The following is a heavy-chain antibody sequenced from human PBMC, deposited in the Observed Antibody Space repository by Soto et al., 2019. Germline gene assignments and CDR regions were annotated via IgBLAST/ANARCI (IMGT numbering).Heavy chain of an antibody. V-gene: IGHV3-30-3*01. J-gene: IGHJ6*02. CDR3: ARDRLGGQQLVYYYYGMDV. Sequence: LRLSCAASGFTFSSYAIHWVRQAPGKGLEWVAVISYDGSNKYYADSVKGRFTISRDNSKNTLYLQMNSLRAEDTAVYYCARDRLGGQQLVYYYYGMDVWGQGTTVTVSS. CDR2: ISYDGSNK. CDR1: GFTFSSYA. D-gene: IGHD6-13*01.